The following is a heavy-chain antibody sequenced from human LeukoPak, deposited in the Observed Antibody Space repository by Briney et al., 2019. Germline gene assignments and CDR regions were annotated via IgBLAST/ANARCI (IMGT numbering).Heavy chain of an antibody. CDR1: GGSISSYY. CDR2: IYYSGST. J-gene: IGHJ4*02. D-gene: IGHD5-18*01. CDR3: ASITPGYSYGYGFDY. V-gene: IGHV4-59*01. Sequence: SETLSLTCTVSGGSISSYYWSWIRQPPGKGLEWIGYIYYSGSTNYNPSLKSRVTISVDTSKNQFSLKLSSVTAADTAVYYCASITPGYSYGYGFDYWGQGTLVTVSS.